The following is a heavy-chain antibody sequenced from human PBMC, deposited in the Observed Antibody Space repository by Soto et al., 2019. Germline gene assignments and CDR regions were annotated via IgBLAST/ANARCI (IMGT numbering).Heavy chain of an antibody. CDR2: ISGSGGST. J-gene: IGHJ3*02. D-gene: IGHD3-10*01. V-gene: IGHV3-23*01. CDR1: GFTFSSYA. Sequence: EVQLLESRGGLVQPGGSLRLSCAASGFTFSSYAMTWVRQAPGKGLEWVSAISGSGGSTYYADSVKGRFTISRDNSKNTLFLQMNSLTAEDTAVYYCAKDLLLWFGELFDAFDIWGQGTMVTVSS. CDR3: AKDLLLWFGELFDAFDI.